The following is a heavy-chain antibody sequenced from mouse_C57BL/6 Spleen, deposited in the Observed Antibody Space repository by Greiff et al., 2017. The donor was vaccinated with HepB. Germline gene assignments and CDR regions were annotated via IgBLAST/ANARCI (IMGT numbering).Heavy chain of an antibody. V-gene: IGHV1-76*01. D-gene: IGHD2-1*01. CDR2: IYPGSGNT. Sequence: QVQLKESGAELVRPGASVKLSCKASGYTFTDYYINWVKQRPGQGLEWIARIYPGSGNTYYNEKFKGKATLTAEKSSSTAYMQLSSLTSADSAVYFCARSSYYGNYPFAYWGQGTLVTVSA. CDR3: ARSSYYGNYPFAY. CDR1: GYTFTDYY. J-gene: IGHJ3*01.